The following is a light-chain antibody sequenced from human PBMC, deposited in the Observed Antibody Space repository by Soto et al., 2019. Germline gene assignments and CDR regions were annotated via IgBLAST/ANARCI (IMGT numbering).Light chain of an antibody. CDR1: QSISRY. Sequence: DIQITHSPSSLSASVGDRITITCLASQSISRYLNWYQHKPGKAPKLLINAASSLERGVPSRFSGGGSGTDFTLNISSLQPDDFATYYCQQNYRATPWTFGQGTKVDIK. J-gene: IGKJ1*01. CDR3: QQNYRATPWT. V-gene: IGKV1-39*01. CDR2: AAS.